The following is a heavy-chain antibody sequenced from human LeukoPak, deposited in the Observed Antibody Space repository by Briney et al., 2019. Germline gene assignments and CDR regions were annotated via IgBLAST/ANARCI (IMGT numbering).Heavy chain of an antibody. V-gene: IGHV4-59*08. CDR1: GGSISSYY. Sequence: PSETMSLTCTVSGGSISSYYWSWIRQPPGKGLEWMGYLSYSGYTTYNPSLKSRVTISVDTSKSQFSLNLSSVTAADTAVYYCARGILVVPAALYMDVWGKGTTVTVSS. CDR3: ARGILVVPAALYMDV. J-gene: IGHJ6*03. CDR2: LSYSGYT. D-gene: IGHD2-2*01.